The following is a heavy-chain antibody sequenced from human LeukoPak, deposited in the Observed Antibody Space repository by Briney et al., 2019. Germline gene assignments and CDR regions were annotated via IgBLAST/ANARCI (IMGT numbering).Heavy chain of an antibody. V-gene: IGHV1-2*02. D-gene: IGHD6-19*01. CDR1: GYTFTVYY. Sequence: ASVKVSCKASGYTFTVYYIHWVRQAPGQGLEYMGWINPNSGGTNYAQKFQGRVTMTRDTSISTACMEVSRLRSDDTAVYYCALYSSGLFDPWGQGTLVTVSS. J-gene: IGHJ5*02. CDR2: INPNSGGT. CDR3: ALYSSGLFDP.